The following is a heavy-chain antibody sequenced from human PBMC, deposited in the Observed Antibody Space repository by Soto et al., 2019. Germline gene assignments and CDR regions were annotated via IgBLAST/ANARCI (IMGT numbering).Heavy chain of an antibody. CDR3: ARTLAPYVSGSYSPYYGMDV. J-gene: IGHJ6*02. CDR2: INAGNGNT. D-gene: IGHD3-10*01. CDR1: GYTFTSYA. Sequence: ASVKVSCKASGYTFTSYAMHWVRQAPGQRLEWVGWINAGNGNTKYSQKFQGRVTITRDTSASTAYMELSSLRSEDTAVYYCARTLAPYVSGSYSPYYGMDVWGQGTTVTVSS. V-gene: IGHV1-3*01.